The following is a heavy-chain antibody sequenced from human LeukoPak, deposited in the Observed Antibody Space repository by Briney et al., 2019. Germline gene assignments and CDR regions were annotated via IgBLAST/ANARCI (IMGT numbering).Heavy chain of an antibody. J-gene: IGHJ4*02. CDR3: ARGTVPSEYRGGDCQFDY. CDR1: GGSISRYY. D-gene: IGHD2-21*02. V-gene: IGHV4-4*07. Sequence: SETLSLTCTVSGGSISRYYWSWIRQPAGKGLEWIGRVYSSGSTNYNPSLKSRVTMSVDTSKNQFSLKLSSVTAADTAVYYCARGTVPSEYRGGDCQFDYWGQGTLVTVSS. CDR2: VYSSGST.